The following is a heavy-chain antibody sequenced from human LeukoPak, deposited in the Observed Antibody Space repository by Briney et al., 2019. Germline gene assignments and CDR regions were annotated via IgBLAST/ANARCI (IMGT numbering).Heavy chain of an antibody. CDR3: ATWYSRSSRGPAD. D-gene: IGHD6-6*01. Sequence: SETLSLTCAVYGGSFSGYYWSWIRQPPGKGLEWIGEINHSGSTNYNPSLKGRFTISRDNSKNTLYLQMNSLRAEDTAVYYCATWYSRSSRGPADWGQGTLVTVSS. J-gene: IGHJ4*02. CDR1: GGSFSGYY. V-gene: IGHV4-34*01. CDR2: INHSGST.